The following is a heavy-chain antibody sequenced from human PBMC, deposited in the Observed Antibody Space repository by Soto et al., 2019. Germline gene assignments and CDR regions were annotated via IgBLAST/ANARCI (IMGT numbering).Heavy chain of an antibody. D-gene: IGHD6-6*01. J-gene: IGHJ5*02. V-gene: IGHV4-59*01. CDR2: IYYSGST. CDR1: GGSISSYY. CDR3: ARAVIEYSSSSGWFDP. Sequence: SETLSLTCTVSGGSISSYYWSWIRQPPGKGLEWIGYIYYSGSTNYNPSLKSRVTISVDTSKNQFSLKLSSVTAADTAVYYCARAVIEYSSSSGWFDPSGQGTLVTVSS.